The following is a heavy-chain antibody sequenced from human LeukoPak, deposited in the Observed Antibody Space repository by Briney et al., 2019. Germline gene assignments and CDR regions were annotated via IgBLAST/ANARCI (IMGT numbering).Heavy chain of an antibody. CDR3: VREVGEVPTAMGVYYYYFMDV. Sequence: PGGSLRLSCAVSGFTFSNNWMYWVRHSPGEGVVWVSRIHPDGTWTDYADPVKGRFTISRDNAKNTMYLQKDSLQVDDTAAYYCVREVGEVPTAMGVYYYYFMDVWGKGTTVIVSS. V-gene: IGHV3-74*01. J-gene: IGHJ6*03. CDR1: GFTFSNNW. D-gene: IGHD1-26*01. CDR2: IHPDGTWT.